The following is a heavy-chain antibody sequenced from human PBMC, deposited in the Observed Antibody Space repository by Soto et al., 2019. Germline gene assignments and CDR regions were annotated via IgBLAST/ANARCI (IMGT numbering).Heavy chain of an antibody. CDR1: GFTFMTYV. CDR2: ISSDATNK. CDR3: AKYPGCYGLLIVYYRNAFDI. J-gene: IGHJ3*02. D-gene: IGHD3-9*01. Sequence: QVQLVESAGGVVQPGGSLRLSCAASGFTFMTYVMHWVRQAGGKGLELVALISSDATNKNFADSVKRRFTISRDNSHNTLYLQTNGLTTEDTAVYYSAKYPGCYGLLIVYYRNAFDIWGHGTVVPVSS. V-gene: IGHV3-30*18.